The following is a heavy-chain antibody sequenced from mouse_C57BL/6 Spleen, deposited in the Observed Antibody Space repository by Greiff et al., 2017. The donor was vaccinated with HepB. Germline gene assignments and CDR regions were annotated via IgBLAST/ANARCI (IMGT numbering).Heavy chain of an antibody. CDR2: IDPSDSYT. D-gene: IGHD4-1*01. CDR3: AILTGFAY. Sequence: VKLQQPGAELVRPGTSVKLSCKASGYTFTSYWMHWVKQRPGQGLEWIGVIDPSDSYTNYNQKFKGKATLTVDTSSSTAYMQLSSLTSEDSAVYYCAILTGFAYWGQGTLVTVSA. CDR1: GYTFTSYW. V-gene: IGHV1-59*01. J-gene: IGHJ3*01.